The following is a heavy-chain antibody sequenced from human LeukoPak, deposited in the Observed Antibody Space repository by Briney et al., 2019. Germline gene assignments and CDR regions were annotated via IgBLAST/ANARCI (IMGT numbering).Heavy chain of an antibody. J-gene: IGHJ4*02. CDR1: GGSISSYY. Sequence: SETLSLTCTVSGGSISSYYWSWIRQPPGKGLEWIGYIYYSGSTNYNPSLKSRVTISVDTSKNQFSLKLSSVTAADTAVYYCARGSDYGGNSWGQGTLVTVSS. V-gene: IGHV4-59*01. CDR3: ARGSDYGGNS. D-gene: IGHD4-23*01. CDR2: IYYSGST.